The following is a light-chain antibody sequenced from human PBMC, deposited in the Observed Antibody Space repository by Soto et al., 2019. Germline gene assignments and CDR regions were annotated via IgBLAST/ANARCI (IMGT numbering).Light chain of an antibody. J-gene: IGKJ4*01. CDR3: QKYDNAPRT. Sequence: EIQMTQAPSSLSVSVGDRVTITCRASQDISTYLAWYQQKPAKVTQLLLSAAYTLQSGVPPRFSGSGSGTDFTLTIRRLQPEDVATYYCQKYDNAPRTFGEGTKVEIK. CDR2: AAY. V-gene: IGKV1-27*01. CDR1: QDISTY.